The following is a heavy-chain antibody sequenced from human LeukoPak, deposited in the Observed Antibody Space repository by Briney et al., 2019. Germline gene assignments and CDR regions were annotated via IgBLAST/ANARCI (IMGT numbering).Heavy chain of an antibody. Sequence: ASVTVSCKASGGTFSSYAISWVRQAPGQGLEWLGRIIPILGIANYAQKFQGRVTITADKSTSTAYMELSSLRSEDTAVYYCARDLFSGYYYGSGSYGDFDYWGQGTLVTVSS. CDR2: IIPILGIA. D-gene: IGHD3-10*01. V-gene: IGHV1-69*04. J-gene: IGHJ4*02. CDR3: ARDLFSGYYYGSGSYGDFDY. CDR1: GGTFSSYA.